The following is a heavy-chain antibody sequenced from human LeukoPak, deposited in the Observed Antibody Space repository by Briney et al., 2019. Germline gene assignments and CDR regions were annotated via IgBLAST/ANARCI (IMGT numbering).Heavy chain of an antibody. D-gene: IGHD1-7*01. V-gene: IGHV4-59*01. Sequence: SETLSLTCTVSGGSISSYYWSWIRQPPGKGLEWIGYIYYSGSTNYNPSLKSRVTISVDTSKNQFSLKLSSVTAADTAVYYCARDNWNYGSSMDVWGQGTTVTASS. J-gene: IGHJ6*02. CDR3: ARDNWNYGSSMDV. CDR1: GGSISSYY. CDR2: IYYSGST.